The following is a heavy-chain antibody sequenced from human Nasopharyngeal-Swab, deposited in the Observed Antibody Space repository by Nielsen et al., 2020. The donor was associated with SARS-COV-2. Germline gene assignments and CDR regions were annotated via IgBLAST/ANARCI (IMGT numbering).Heavy chain of an antibody. V-gene: IGHV4-34*01. CDR3: ARGQDAYYYMDV. J-gene: IGHJ6*03. D-gene: IGHD2-15*01. Sequence: SQTLSLTRAVFVGCPIRFHRMWIRQTPGKGLEWIGEINDRGSGNYNPSLRSRVTISAGTSNIQFSLKLNSVTAADTAVYYCARGQDAYYYMDVWGEGTTVTVSS. CDR2: INDRGSG. CDR1: VGCPIRFH.